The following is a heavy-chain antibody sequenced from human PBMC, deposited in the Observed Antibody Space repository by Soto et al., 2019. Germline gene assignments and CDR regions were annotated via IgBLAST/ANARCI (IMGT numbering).Heavy chain of an antibody. CDR1: GYTFNTYG. D-gene: IGHD7-27*01. J-gene: IGHJ4*02. V-gene: IGHV1-18*01. CDR3: ARETPGTGAFEY. CDR2: ISGYDGKT. Sequence: QVQLLQSGAEVQKPGASVKVSCKTSGYTFNTYGINWVRQAPGQGLELMGWISGYDGKTTYAEKFQDRVTLTTDTSTSTAYLELRSLTSDDTAVYYCARETPGTGAFEYGGQGTLVTVSS.